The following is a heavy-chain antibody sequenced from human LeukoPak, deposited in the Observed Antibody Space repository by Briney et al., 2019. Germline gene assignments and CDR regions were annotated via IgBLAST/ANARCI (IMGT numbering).Heavy chain of an antibody. Sequence: ASVKVSCKASGYTFTAHYMHWVRQAPGQGLEWMGWINPNSGGTKYAQNFQGRVTMTRDTSIRTVYMELSRLRSDDTAVYYCARDYYDNSGFGAFDSWGQGTMVTVSS. CDR1: GYTFTAHY. V-gene: IGHV1-2*02. CDR2: INPNSGGT. CDR3: ARDYYDNSGFGAFDS. D-gene: IGHD3-22*01. J-gene: IGHJ3*02.